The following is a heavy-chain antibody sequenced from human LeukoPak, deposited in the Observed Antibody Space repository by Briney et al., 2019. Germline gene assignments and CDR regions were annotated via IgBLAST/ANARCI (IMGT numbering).Heavy chain of an antibody. D-gene: IGHD1-7*01. CDR2: ISPSGGST. J-gene: IGHJ4*02. V-gene: IGHV1-46*01. Sequence: ASVKVSCKAFGYTFTSNYMHWVRQAPGQGPEWMGVISPSGGSTTYAQKFQGRVTLTRDMSASTDYLELSSLRSEDTAVYYCARDRGWNSGFVYWGQGTLVSVSS. CDR3: ARDRGWNSGFVY. CDR1: GYTFTSNY.